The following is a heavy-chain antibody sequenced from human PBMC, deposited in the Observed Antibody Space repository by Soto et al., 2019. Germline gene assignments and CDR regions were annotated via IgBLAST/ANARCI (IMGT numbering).Heavy chain of an antibody. D-gene: IGHD2-2*01. J-gene: IGHJ6*02. CDR2: IYYSGST. Sequence: SETLSLTCTVSGGSISSSSYYWGWIRQPPGKGLEWIVSIYYSGSTYYNPSLKSRVTISVDTSKNQLSLKLSSVTAADTAVYYCARTCSSTSCYAHYYYGMDVWGQGTTVTVSS. V-gene: IGHV4-39*07. CDR3: ARTCSSTSCYAHYYYGMDV. CDR1: GGSISSSSYY.